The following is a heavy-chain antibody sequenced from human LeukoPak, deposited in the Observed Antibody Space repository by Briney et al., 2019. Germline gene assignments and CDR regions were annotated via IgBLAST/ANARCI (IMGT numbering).Heavy chain of an antibody. V-gene: IGHV4-34*01. D-gene: IGHD3-10*01. CDR2: INHSGST. CDR1: GGSISSYY. CDR3: ARGFGYYYGSGIERRLDY. J-gene: IGHJ4*02. Sequence: PSETLSLTCTVSGGSISSYYWSWIRQPPGKGLEWIGEINHSGSTNYNPSLKSRVTISVDTSKNQFSLKLSSVTAADTAVYYCARGFGYYYGSGIERRLDYWGQGTLVTVSS.